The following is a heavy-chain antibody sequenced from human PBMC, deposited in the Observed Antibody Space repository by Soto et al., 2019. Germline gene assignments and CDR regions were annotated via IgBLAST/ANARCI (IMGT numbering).Heavy chain of an antibody. J-gene: IGHJ5*02. CDR3: VRDGTKTLRDWFDP. V-gene: IGHV4-4*07. CDR2: IYATGTT. D-gene: IGHD1-1*01. CDR1: GASISGFY. Sequence: TCENLSPTCTVPGASISGFYWSWVRKSAGKVLEWIGRIYATGTTDYNPSLKSRVMMSVDTSKKQFSLKLRSVTAADTAVYYCVRDGTKTLRDWFDPWGQ.